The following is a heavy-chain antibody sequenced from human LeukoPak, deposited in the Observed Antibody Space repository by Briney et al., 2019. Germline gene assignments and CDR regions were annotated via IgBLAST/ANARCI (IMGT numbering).Heavy chain of an antibody. D-gene: IGHD5-18*01. CDR1: GYSISSGYY. CDR2: IYHSGST. Sequence: SETLSLTCAVSGYSISSGYYWGWIRPPPGKGLEWIGSIYHSGSTYYNPSLKSRVTISVDTSKNQFSLKLSSVTAADTAVYYCARDLRGYSYGPWFDPWGQGTLVTVSS. J-gene: IGHJ5*02. CDR3: ARDLRGYSYGPWFDP. V-gene: IGHV4-38-2*02.